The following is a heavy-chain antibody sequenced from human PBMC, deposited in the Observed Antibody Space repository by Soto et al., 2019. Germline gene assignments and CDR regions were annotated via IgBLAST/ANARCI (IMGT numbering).Heavy chain of an antibody. Sequence: PVGSLRLSCAFSVFTVTDHYVNWVRQAPGKGLEWVSVIYIGGATYYRDSVQGRFTLSRDPSDNSVSLHMNNLTVADTAVYFCAIGLQRAEHWGLGTLVNVSS. D-gene: IGHD6-25*01. CDR3: AIGLQRAEH. CDR2: IYIGGAT. V-gene: IGHV3-53*01. CDR1: VFTVTDHY. J-gene: IGHJ4*02.